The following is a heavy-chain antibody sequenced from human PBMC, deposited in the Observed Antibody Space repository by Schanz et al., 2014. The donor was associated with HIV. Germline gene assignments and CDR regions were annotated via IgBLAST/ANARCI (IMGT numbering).Heavy chain of an antibody. J-gene: IGHJ6*02. CDR3: AKTSITLGMDV. D-gene: IGHD1-20*01. V-gene: IGHV3-30*18. CDR2: ISYDGSNK. CDR1: GFTFSSYG. Sequence: QVQLVESGGGVVQPGRSLRLSCAASGFTFSSYGMHWVRQAPGKGLEWVAVISYDGSNKYYADSVKGRFTISRDNGKNSLYLQMNSLRAEDTAIYYCAKTSITLGMDVWGQGTTVTVSS.